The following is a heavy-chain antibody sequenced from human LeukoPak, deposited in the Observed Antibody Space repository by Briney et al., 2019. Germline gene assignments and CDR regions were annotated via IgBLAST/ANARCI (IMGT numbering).Heavy chain of an antibody. D-gene: IGHD3-16*01. V-gene: IGHV1-18*04. Sequence: ASVTVSCKASGYSFTGYYMHWVRQAPGQGLEWMGWISAYNGNTNYAQKLQGRVTMTTDTSTSTAYMELRSLRSDDTAVYYCARNLTLRLGELWFDYWGQGTLVTVSS. CDR3: ARNLTLRLGELWFDY. CDR1: GYSFTGYY. CDR2: ISAYNGNT. J-gene: IGHJ4*02.